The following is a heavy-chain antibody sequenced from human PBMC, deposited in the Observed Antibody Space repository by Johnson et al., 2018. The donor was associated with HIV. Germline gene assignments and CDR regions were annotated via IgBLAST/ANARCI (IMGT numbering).Heavy chain of an antibody. CDR3: ASVPMIVVLDGAFDI. V-gene: IGHV3-33*01. CDR1: RFTFSTYG. Sequence: QVQLVESGGGVVQPGRSLRLSCAASRFTFSTYGIHWVRQAPGKGLEWVAVTWYDASYKYCTDSVTGRFTISRDNSKNTLYLQMNSLRAEDTAVYYCASVPMIVVLDGAFDIWGQGTMVTVSS. D-gene: IGHD3-22*01. CDR2: TWYDASYK. J-gene: IGHJ3*02.